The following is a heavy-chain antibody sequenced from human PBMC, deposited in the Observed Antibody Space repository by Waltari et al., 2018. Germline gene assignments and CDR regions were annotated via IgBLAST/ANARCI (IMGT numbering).Heavy chain of an antibody. Sequence: QVQLVESGGGVVQPGGSLRLSCAASGFTFSSYGMHWVRQAPGKGLAWVAFIRYDGSNKNYADSVKGRFTISRDNSKNTLYLQMNSLRAEDTAVYYCAKVLRYFDWLSYFDYWGQGTLVTVSS. CDR3: AKVLRYFDWLSYFDY. CDR2: IRYDGSNK. D-gene: IGHD3-9*01. J-gene: IGHJ4*02. CDR1: GFTFSSYG. V-gene: IGHV3-30*02.